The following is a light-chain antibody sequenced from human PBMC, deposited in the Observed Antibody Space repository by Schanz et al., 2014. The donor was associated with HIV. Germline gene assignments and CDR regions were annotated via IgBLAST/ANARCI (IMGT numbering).Light chain of an antibody. J-gene: IGLJ2*01. V-gene: IGLV1-40*01. CDR1: SSNIGAGFD. Sequence: QSVLTQPPSVSGAPGQRVTISCTGSSSNIGAGFDVHWYQQLPGTAPKLLIYGNTNRPSGVPDRFSGSKSGTSASLAITGLQAEDEADYYCSSFTYTSTPVVFGGGTKLTVL. CDR2: GNT. CDR3: SSFTYTSTPVV.